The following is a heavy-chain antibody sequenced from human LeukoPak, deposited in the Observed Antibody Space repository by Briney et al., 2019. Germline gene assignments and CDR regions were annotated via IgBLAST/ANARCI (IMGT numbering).Heavy chain of an antibody. CDR3: AKGQELDDGVFDS. Sequence: GGSLRLSCAASGFTFSSYSMNWVRQAPGKGLEWVSSISSSSGYIYYADSVKGRFTISRDNSKNTLYLQMNRLRVEDTAIYYCAKGQELDDGVFDSWGQGPLVTVSS. CDR1: GFTFSSYS. CDR2: ISSSSGYI. V-gene: IGHV3-21*04. D-gene: IGHD1-1*01. J-gene: IGHJ4*02.